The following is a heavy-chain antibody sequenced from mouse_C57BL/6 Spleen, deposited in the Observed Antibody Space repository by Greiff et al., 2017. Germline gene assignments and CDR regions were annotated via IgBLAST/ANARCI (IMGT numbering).Heavy chain of an antibody. CDR2: IHPNSGST. Sequence: VKLQQPGAELVKPGASVKLSCKASGYTFTSYWMHWVKQRPGQGLEWIGMIHPNSGSTNYNEKFKSKATLTVDKSSSTAYMQLSSLTSEDSAVYYCARGGNYPYWYFDVWGTGTTVTVSS. D-gene: IGHD2-1*01. J-gene: IGHJ1*03. CDR3: ARGGNYPYWYFDV. V-gene: IGHV1-64*01. CDR1: GYTFTSYW.